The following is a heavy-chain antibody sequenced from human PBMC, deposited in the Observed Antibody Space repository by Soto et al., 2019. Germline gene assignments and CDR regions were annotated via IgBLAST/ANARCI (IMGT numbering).Heavy chain of an antibody. CDR2: INGANGNT. J-gene: IGHJ4*02. D-gene: IGHD5-12*01. CDR1: ADTVPSYA. Sequence: ASVKVSCKAGADTVPSYAIHCVRHAPRQRLEWMGGINGANGNTYYSEHFQRRVTFTRATSSGTLSIQLSSLTSDSKAVFYCSRDDSGISGTTTMDYFNSRGQGALVTV. V-gene: IGHV1-3*01. CDR3: SRDDSGISGTTTMDYFNS.